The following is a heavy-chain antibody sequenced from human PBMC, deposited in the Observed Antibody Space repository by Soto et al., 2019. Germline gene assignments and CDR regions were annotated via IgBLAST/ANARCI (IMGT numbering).Heavy chain of an antibody. CDR1: GFTFSSYG. V-gene: IGHV3-30*18. J-gene: IGHJ6*02. Sequence: QVQLVESGGGVVQPGRSLRLSCAASGFTFSSYGMHWVRQAPGKGLEWVAVISYDGSNKYYADSVKGRFTISRDNSKNTLYLQMNSLRAEDTAVYYCAKDYDIVVVVAASGMDVWGQGTTVTVSS. D-gene: IGHD2-15*01. CDR2: ISYDGSNK. CDR3: AKDYDIVVVVAASGMDV.